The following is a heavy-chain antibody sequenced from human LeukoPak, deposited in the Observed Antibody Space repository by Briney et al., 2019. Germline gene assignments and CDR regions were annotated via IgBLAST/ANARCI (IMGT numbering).Heavy chain of an antibody. CDR3: AAAKGYCTTGVCYPWVRPEY. Sequence: SETLSLTCTVSGDSIMNYYWTWIRQPPGKGLEWIGYIYYSGNTKYNPSLRSRVTISIDTSKNQFSLKLSSVTAADTAVYYCAAAKGYCTTGVCYPWVRPEYWGQGTRVTVSS. CDR1: GDSIMNYY. CDR2: IYYSGNT. J-gene: IGHJ4*02. D-gene: IGHD2-8*01. V-gene: IGHV4-59*01.